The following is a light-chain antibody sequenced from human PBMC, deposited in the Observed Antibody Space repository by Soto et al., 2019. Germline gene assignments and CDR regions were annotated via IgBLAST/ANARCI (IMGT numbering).Light chain of an antibody. Sequence: QSALTQPASVSGSPGQSITISCTGTSSDVGAYNYVSWYQQHPGKAPKLMLYDVGNRPSGVSNRFSGSKPGNTASLTISGLQAEDEADYYCSSYTGTSTYVFGTGTKLTVL. CDR1: SSDVGAYNY. J-gene: IGLJ1*01. CDR3: SSYTGTSTYV. V-gene: IGLV2-14*01. CDR2: DVG.